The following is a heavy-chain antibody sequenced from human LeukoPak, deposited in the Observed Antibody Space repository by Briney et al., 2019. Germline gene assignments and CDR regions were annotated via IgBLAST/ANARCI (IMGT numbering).Heavy chain of an antibody. V-gene: IGHV1-46*01. Sequence: ASVKVSCKASGYTFTSYFLHWVRQAPGQGLEWTGVIIPSGGSTSYAQKFQGRLTMTRDMSTSTVYMELSSLRSEDTAVYYCARVGPSNYYDSSEYFQHWGQGTLVTVSS. D-gene: IGHD3-22*01. CDR1: GYTFTSYF. CDR2: IIPSGGST. CDR3: ARVGPSNYYDSSEYFQH. J-gene: IGHJ1*01.